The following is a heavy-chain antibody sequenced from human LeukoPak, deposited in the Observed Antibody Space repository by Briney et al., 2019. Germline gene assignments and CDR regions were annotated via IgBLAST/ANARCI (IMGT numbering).Heavy chain of an antibody. V-gene: IGHV3-33*01. CDR2: IWYDGSNK. Sequence: RTGGSLRLSCAASGFTFSNYGMHWVRQAPGKGLEWVAVIWYDGSNKYYADSVKGRFTISRDYSKNTLYLQMNSLRAEDTALYRCARGPPHYSSSWYYFDCGGRGTLVTVSS. CDR1: GFTFSNYG. J-gene: IGHJ4*02. D-gene: IGHD6-13*01. CDR3: ARGPPHYSSSWYYFDC.